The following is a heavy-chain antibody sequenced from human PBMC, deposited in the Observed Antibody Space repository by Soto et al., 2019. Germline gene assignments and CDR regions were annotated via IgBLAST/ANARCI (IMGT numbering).Heavy chain of an antibody. CDR2: INPSAGST. CDR1: GYTFTNYY. J-gene: IGHJ4*02. D-gene: IGHD2-8*01. CDR3: ARDPLMAGTGAYFDY. V-gene: IGHV1-46*01. Sequence: ASVKVSCKASGYTFTNYYIHWVRQAPGQGLEWMGIINPSAGSTRYAQRFQGRVSMTRDTSTRTVYMELSSLRSEDTAVYYCARDPLMAGTGAYFDYWGQETLVTVSS.